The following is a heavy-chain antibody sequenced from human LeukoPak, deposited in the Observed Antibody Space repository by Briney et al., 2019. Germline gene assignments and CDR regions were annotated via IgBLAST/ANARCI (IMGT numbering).Heavy chain of an antibody. D-gene: IGHD3-22*01. Sequence: SVKVSCKASGGTFSSYATSWVRQAPGQGLEWMGGIIPIFGTANYAQKFQGRVTITADKSTSTAYMELSSLRSEDTAVYYCARKVPNDSSGYYYRGQFDPWGQGTLVTVSS. V-gene: IGHV1-69*06. CDR1: GGTFSSYA. J-gene: IGHJ5*02. CDR2: IIPIFGTA. CDR3: ARKVPNDSSGYYYRGQFDP.